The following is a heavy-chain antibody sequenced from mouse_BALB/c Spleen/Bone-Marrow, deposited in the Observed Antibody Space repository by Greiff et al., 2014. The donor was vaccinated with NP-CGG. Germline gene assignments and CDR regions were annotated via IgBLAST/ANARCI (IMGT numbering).Heavy chain of an antibody. V-gene: IGHV14-3*02. D-gene: IGHD2-14*01. J-gene: IGHJ3*01. CDR3: ALYRCHGPGFAY. CDR1: GFNIKDTY. CDR2: IDPANGNT. Sequence: VQLQQSGAELVKPGASVKLSCTASGFNIKDTYMHWVKQRPEQGLEWIGRIDPANGNTKYDPKFQGKATITADTSSNTAYLQLSSLTSEDTAVYYCALYRCHGPGFAYPGQGTLVTVTA.